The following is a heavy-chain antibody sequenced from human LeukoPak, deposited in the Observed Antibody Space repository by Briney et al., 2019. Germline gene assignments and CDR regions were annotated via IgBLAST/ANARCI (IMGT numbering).Heavy chain of an antibody. J-gene: IGHJ1*01. D-gene: IGHD5-12*01. CDR2: IKQDGSEK. CDR3: ARETGGEHGYRGYVQD. V-gene: IGHV3-7*01. CDR1: GFTFSSYW. Sequence: PGGSLRLSCAASGFTFSSYWMSWVRQAPGKGLEWVANIKQDGSEKYYVDSVKGRFTISRDNAKNSLYLQMNSLRAEDTAVYYCARETGGEHGYRGYVQDWGQETLVTVSS.